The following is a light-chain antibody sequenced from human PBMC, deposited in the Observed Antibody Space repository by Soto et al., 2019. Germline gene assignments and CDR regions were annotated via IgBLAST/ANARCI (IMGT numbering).Light chain of an antibody. CDR3: QQYDTSIWAYT. J-gene: IGKJ2*01. Sequence: EIVLTQSPATLSLSPGERATLSCRASQGVSSSYLAWYQQKPGQAPRLLIYGASSRATGIPDRFSGSGSGTDFTLTISRLEPEDFAVYYCQQYDTSIWAYTFGQGTKVDIK. CDR1: QGVSSSY. CDR2: GAS. V-gene: IGKV3-20*01.